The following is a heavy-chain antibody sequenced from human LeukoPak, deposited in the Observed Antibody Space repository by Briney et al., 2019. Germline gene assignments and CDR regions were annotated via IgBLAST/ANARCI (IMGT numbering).Heavy chain of an antibody. Sequence: TGGSLRLSCAASGFTFSSYGMHWVRQAPGKGLEWVAVIWYDGSNKYYADSVKGRLTISRDNSKNTLYLQMNSLRAEDTAVYYCARDVVYCSGDCYPTTRYGMDVWGQGTTVTVSS. CDR1: GFTFSSYG. CDR3: ARDVVYCSGDCYPTTRYGMDV. V-gene: IGHV3-33*01. J-gene: IGHJ6*02. CDR2: IWYDGSNK. D-gene: IGHD2-21*02.